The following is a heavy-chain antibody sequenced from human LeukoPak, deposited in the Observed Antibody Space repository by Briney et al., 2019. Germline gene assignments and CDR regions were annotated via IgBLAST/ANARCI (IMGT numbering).Heavy chain of an antibody. D-gene: IGHD6-19*01. V-gene: IGHV1-2*02. J-gene: IGHJ4*02. CDR1: GYTFTGYY. Sequence: SVKVSCKASGYTFTGYYMHWVRQAPGQGLEWIGWINPNSGGTNYAQKFQGRVTMTRDTSISTAYMELSRLRSDDTAVYYCATPRKGDSSGDYWGQGTLVTVSS. CDR3: ATPRKGDSSGDY. CDR2: INPNSGGT.